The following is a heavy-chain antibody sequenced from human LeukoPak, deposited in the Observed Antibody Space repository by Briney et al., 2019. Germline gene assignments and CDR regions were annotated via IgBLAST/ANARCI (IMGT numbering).Heavy chain of an antibody. CDR3: ARVNYDSSGYYSYYFDY. V-gene: IGHV4-4*02. J-gene: IGHJ4*02. D-gene: IGHD3-22*01. CDR1: GGSISSNNW. CDR2: IYYSGST. Sequence: PSETLSLTCAVSGGSISSNNWWGWVRQPPGKGLEWIGYIYYSGSTNYNPSLKSRVTISVDTSKNQFSLKLSSVTAADTAVYYCARVNYDSSGYYSYYFDYWGQGTLVTVSS.